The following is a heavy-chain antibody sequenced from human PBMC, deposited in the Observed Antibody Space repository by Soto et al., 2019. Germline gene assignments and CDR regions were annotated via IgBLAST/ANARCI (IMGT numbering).Heavy chain of an antibody. D-gene: IGHD3-9*01. J-gene: IGHJ6*03. CDR1: GGSISSYY. CDR2: IYYSGST. Sequence: SETLSLTCTVSGGSISSYYWSWIRQPPGKGLEWIGYIYYSGSTNYNPSLKSRVTISVDTSKNQFSLKLSSVTAADTAVYYCARHILTGSPATGYYYYYMDVWGKGTTVTVSS. CDR3: ARHILTGSPATGYYYYYMDV. V-gene: IGHV4-59*08.